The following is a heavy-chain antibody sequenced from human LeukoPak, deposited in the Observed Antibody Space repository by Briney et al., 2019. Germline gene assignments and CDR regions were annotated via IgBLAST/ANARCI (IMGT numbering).Heavy chain of an antibody. D-gene: IGHD4-23*01. V-gene: IGHV3-23*01. CDR1: GFTFSTYA. CDR3: AKALYGGHDY. Sequence: GGSLRLSCAASGFTFSTYAMSWVRQAPGKGLECVSALSGNGNTIYYADSVKGRFTISRDNSKNTLSLQMNSLRAEDTAVYYCAKALYGGHDYWGQGTLVTDSS. J-gene: IGHJ4*02. CDR2: LSGNGNTI.